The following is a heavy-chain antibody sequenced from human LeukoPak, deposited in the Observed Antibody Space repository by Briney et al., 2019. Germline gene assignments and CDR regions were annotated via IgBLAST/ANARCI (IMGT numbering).Heavy chain of an antibody. V-gene: IGHV3-15*01. CDR3: TRDSGGGYRFEF. CDR1: GFIFSKAW. D-gene: IGHD6-25*01. J-gene: IGHJ4*02. Sequence: GGSLRLSCAASGFIFSKAWMNWVRQAPGKGLEWVGCIKSENDGGTTDYAAPVKDRFIISRDDSEITLYLQMNSLQSEDTAVYYCTRDSGGGYRFEFWGQGTLVTVSS. CDR2: IKSENDGGTT.